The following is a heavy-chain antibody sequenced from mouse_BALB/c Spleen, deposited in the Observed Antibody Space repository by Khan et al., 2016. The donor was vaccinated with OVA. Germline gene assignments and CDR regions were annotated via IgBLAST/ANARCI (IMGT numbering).Heavy chain of an antibody. Sequence: QVQLKQSGPGLVAPSQSLSITCTISGFSLTNYGVHWVRKPPGKGLEWLVVIWSDGSTTYNSALKSRLTISKDNSKSQVFLKMNSLQTDDTAMYCCARQPYYHYNIMDYWGQGTSVTVSS. J-gene: IGHJ4*01. CDR3: ARQPYYHYNIMDY. CDR2: IWSDGST. V-gene: IGHV2-6-1*01. CDR1: GFSLTNYG. D-gene: IGHD2-10*01.